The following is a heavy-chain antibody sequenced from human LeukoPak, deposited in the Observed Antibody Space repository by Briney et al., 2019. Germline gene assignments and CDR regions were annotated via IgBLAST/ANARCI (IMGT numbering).Heavy chain of an antibody. CDR1: GFTVSSNY. J-gene: IGHJ6*02. CDR3: ARAPATTIFGVQYGMDV. D-gene: IGHD3-3*01. Sequence: GGSLRLSCAASGFTVSSNYMSWVRQAPGKGLEWVSVIYSGGSTYYADSVKGRFTISRDNSKNTLYLQMNSLRAEDTAVYYCARAPATTIFGVQYGMDVWGQGTTVTVSS. CDR2: IYSGGST. V-gene: IGHV3-53*01.